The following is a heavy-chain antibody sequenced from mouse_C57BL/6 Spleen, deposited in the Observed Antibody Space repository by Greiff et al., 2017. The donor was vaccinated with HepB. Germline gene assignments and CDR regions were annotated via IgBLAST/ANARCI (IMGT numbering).Heavy chain of an antibody. CDR3: ASCYYYGSSPFAY. V-gene: IGHV5-9*01. CDR2: ISGGGGNT. CDR1: GFTFSSYT. Sequence: EVQVVESGGGLVKPGGSLKLSCAASGFTFSSYTMSWVRQTPEKRLEWVATISGGGGNTYYPDSVKGRFTISRDNAKNTLYLQMSSLRSEDTALYYCASCYYYGSSPFAYWGQGTLVTVSA. D-gene: IGHD1-1*01. J-gene: IGHJ3*01.